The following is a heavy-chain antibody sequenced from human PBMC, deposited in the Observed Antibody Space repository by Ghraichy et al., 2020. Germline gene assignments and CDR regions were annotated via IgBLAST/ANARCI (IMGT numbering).Heavy chain of an antibody. CDR1: GDSVSSNRAT. D-gene: IGHD6-6*01. CDR2: TYYSSSSKWYY. V-gene: IGHV6-1*01. Sequence: TLSLTCAISGDSVSSNRATWNWIRQSPSRGLEWLGRTYYSSSSKWYYDYALSVKSRITIISDTSKNQFSLRLNSVTPEDTAVYYCARDSSIPARGRLGIDYWGQGTLVTVSS. J-gene: IGHJ4*02. CDR3: ARDSSIPARGRLGIDY.